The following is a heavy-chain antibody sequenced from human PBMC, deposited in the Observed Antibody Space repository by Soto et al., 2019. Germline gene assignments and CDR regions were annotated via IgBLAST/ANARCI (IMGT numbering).Heavy chain of an antibody. Sequence: ASVKVSCKASGYTFTSYYMHWVRQAPGQGLEWMGIISPSGGSTSYAQKLQGRVTMTRDTSTSTVYMELSSLRSEDTAVYYCARDRAKIAALYYFDYWGQGTLVTVSS. CDR2: ISPSGGST. J-gene: IGHJ4*02. CDR1: GYTFTSYY. D-gene: IGHD6-6*01. V-gene: IGHV1-46*04. CDR3: ARDRAKIAALYYFDY.